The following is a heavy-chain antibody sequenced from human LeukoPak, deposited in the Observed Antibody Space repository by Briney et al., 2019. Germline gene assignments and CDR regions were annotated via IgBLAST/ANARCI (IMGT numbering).Heavy chain of an antibody. V-gene: IGHV4-38-2*02. Sequence: PSETLSLTCTVSGYSISSGYYWGWIRQPPGKGLEWIGSIYHSGSTYYNPSLKSRVTISVDTSKNQFSLKLSSVTAADTAVYYCASYESGGDAFDIWGQGTMVTVSS. CDR1: GYSISSGYY. CDR3: ASYESGGDAFDI. J-gene: IGHJ3*02. D-gene: IGHD3-3*01. CDR2: IYHSGST.